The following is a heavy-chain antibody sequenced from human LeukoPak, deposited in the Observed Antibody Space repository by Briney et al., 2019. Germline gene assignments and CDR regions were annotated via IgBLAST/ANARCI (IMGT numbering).Heavy chain of an antibody. Sequence: GGSLRLSCAASGFTFSSYAMHWVRQAPGKGLEWVAVISYDGSNKYYADSVKGRFTISRDNSKNTLYLQMNSLRAEDTAVYYCARDRIDDPMVRGVRLRYWGQGTLVTVSS. V-gene: IGHV3-30-3*01. D-gene: IGHD3-10*01. CDR3: ARDRIDDPMVRGVRLRY. J-gene: IGHJ4*02. CDR2: ISYDGSNK. CDR1: GFTFSSYA.